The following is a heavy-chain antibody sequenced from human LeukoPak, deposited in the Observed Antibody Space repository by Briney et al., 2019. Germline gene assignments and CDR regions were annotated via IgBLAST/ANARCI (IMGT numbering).Heavy chain of an antibody. Sequence: ASVKVSCKASGYTFTSCGISWVRQAPGQGLEWMGWISIYNGKTNYAQKLRGRVTMTTDTSTSTAFMELRSLRSDDTAVYYCAKVFSAATGKYYFDYWGQGTLVTVSS. V-gene: IGHV1-18*01. J-gene: IGHJ4*02. CDR3: AKVFSAATGKYYFDY. CDR2: ISIYNGKT. D-gene: IGHD2-15*01. CDR1: GYTFTSCG.